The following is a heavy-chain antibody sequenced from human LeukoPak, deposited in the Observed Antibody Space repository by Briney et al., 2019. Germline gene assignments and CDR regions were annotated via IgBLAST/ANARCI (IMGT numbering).Heavy chain of an antibody. J-gene: IGHJ4*02. CDR2: IKQDGSER. V-gene: IGHV3-7*03. CDR1: GFTFSSYW. Sequence: GGSLRLSCAASGFTFSSYWMTWVRQAPGKGLEWVANIKQDGSERNYVDSVKGRLTISRDNAKNPLYLQMNTLRDEDTAVYYCATGAGCGYWGQGTLVTVSS. D-gene: IGHD6-19*01. CDR3: ATGAGCGY.